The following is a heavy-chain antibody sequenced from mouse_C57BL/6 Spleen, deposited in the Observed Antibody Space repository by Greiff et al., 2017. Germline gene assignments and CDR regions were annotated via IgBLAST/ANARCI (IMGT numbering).Heavy chain of an antibody. D-gene: IGHD1-1*01. CDR3: ARRGDGSSPWFAY. CDR2: INPNNGGT. J-gene: IGHJ3*01. CDR1: GYTFTDYY. V-gene: IGHV1-26*01. Sequence: EVQLQQSGPELVKPGTSVKISCKASGYTFTDYYMNWVKQSHGKSLEWIGDINPNNGGTSYNQKFKGKATLTVDKSSSTAYMELRSLTSEDSAVYYCARRGDGSSPWFAYWGQGTLVTVSA.